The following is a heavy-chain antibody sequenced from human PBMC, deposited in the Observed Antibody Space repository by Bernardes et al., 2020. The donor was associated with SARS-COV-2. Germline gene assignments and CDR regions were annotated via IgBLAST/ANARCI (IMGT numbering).Heavy chain of an antibody. Sequence: GGSLRLSCAASGFTVSNTWMHWVRQVPGKGLVWVSRIRDYDRRTDYADSVKGRFTMSRDNAKNTVNLQMNNLRVEDTAIYYCARDMVGPYDQWGQGTLVTVSA. J-gene: IGHJ5*02. D-gene: IGHD3-10*01. CDR2: IRDYDRRT. CDR1: GFTVSNTW. CDR3: ARDMVGPYDQ. V-gene: IGHV3-74*01.